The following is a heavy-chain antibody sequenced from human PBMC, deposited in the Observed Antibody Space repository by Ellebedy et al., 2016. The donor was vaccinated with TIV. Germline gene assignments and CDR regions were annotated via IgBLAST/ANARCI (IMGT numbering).Heavy chain of an antibody. CDR3: AREEGYCSGGSCPFDY. CDR2: ISAYNGNT. J-gene: IGHJ4*02. D-gene: IGHD2-15*01. V-gene: IGHV1-18*01. CDR1: GYTFTSYG. Sequence: AASVKVSCKASGYTFTSYGISWVRQAPGQGLEWMGWISAYNGNTNYAKKLQGRVTMTTDTSTSTAYMELRSLRSDDTAVYYCAREEGYCSGGSCPFDYWGQGTLVTVSS.